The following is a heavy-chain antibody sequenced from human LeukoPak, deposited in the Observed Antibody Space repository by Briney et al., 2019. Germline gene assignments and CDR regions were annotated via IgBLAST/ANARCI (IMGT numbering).Heavy chain of an antibody. CDR2: ISYDGSNK. CDR3: ARSRIQLWLGFDY. V-gene: IGHV3-30-3*01. CDR1: GFTFSSYA. J-gene: IGHJ4*02. Sequence: PGGSLRLSCAASGFTFSSYAMHWVRQAPGKGLEWVAVISYDGSNKYYADSVKGRFTISRDNSKNTLYLQMNSLRAEDTAVYYCARSRIQLWLGFDYWGQGTLATVSS. D-gene: IGHD5-18*01.